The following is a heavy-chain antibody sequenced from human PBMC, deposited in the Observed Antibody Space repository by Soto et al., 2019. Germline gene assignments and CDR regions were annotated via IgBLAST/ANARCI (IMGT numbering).Heavy chain of an antibody. V-gene: IGHV4-39*01. CDR3: ARGTSYYDILTGRVNWFDP. Sequence: QLQLQESGPGLVKPSETLSLTCTVSGGSISSSSYYWGWIRQPPGKGLEWIGSIYYSGSTYYNPSLKSRVTISVDTSKNQFSLKLSSVTAADTAVYYCARGTSYYDILTGRVNWFDPWGQGTLVTVSS. D-gene: IGHD3-9*01. CDR2: IYYSGST. J-gene: IGHJ5*02. CDR1: GGSISSSSYY.